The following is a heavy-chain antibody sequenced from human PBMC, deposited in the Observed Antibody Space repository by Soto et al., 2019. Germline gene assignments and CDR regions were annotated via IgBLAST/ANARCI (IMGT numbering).Heavy chain of an antibody. J-gene: IGHJ6*02. CDR1: GYTFTGYY. Sequence: ASVKVSCKASGYTFTGYYMHWVRQAPGQGLEWMGWINPNSGGTNYAQKFQGWVTMTRDTSISTAYMELSRLRSDDTAVYYCARDRNYDAEYYYGMDVWGQGTTVTVSS. CDR2: INPNSGGT. V-gene: IGHV1-2*04. D-gene: IGHD4-4*01. CDR3: ARDRNYDAEYYYGMDV.